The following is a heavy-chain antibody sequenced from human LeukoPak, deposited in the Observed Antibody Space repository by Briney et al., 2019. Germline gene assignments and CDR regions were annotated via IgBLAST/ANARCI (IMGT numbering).Heavy chain of an antibody. CDR1: GGSISSSSYY. J-gene: IGHJ4*02. V-gene: IGHV4-39*07. D-gene: IGHD3-10*01. Sequence: SETLSLTCTVSGGSISSSSYYWGWIRQPPGKGLEWIGSIYYSGSTNYNPSLKSRVTISVDTSKNQFSLKLSSVTAADTAVYYCARLWPSRSAGGFDYWGQGTLVTVSS. CDR3: ARLWPSRSAGGFDY. CDR2: IYYSGST.